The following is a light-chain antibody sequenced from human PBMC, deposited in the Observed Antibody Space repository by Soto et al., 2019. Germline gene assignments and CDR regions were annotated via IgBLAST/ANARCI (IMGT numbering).Light chain of an antibody. V-gene: IGLV1-40*01. Sequence: QSVLTQPPSVSGAPGQRVTISCTGSSSNIGAGHVVHRYQQFPGRAPNLLLYGSSNRPSGVPDRFSGSKSGSSAALAITGLQAEDEADYYCQSYDNGLSASVFGGGTKVTVL. J-gene: IGLJ2*01. CDR3: QSYDNGLSASV. CDR1: SSNIGAGHV. CDR2: GSS.